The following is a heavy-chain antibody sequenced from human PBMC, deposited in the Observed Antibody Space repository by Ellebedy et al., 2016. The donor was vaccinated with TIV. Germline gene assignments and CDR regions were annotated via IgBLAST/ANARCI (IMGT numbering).Heavy chain of an antibody. CDR3: TKILGVTTKYGAFDK. D-gene: IGHD2-21*02. CDR2: LSVSGVTT. V-gene: IGHV3-23*01. J-gene: IGHJ3*02. CDR1: GFTFSSYA. Sequence: GESLKISCAASGFTFSSYAMTWVRQAPGKGLEWVSVLSVSGVTTYYADSVKGRFTIARDNSKNILYLQMTTLRAEDTATYYCTKILGVTTKYGAFDKWGQGTMVSVSS.